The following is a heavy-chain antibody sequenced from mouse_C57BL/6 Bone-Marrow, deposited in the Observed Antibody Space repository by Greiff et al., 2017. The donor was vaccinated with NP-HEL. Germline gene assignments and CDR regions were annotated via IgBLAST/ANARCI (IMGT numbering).Heavy chain of an antibody. Sequence: EVQLQQSGPELVKPGASVKISCKASGYTFTDYYMNWVKQSHGKSLEWIGDINPNNGGTSYNQKFKGKATLTVDKSSSTAYMELRSLTSEDSAVYYCASLGGRGYFDYWGQGTTLTVSS. CDR1: GYTFTDYY. D-gene: IGHD3-3*01. J-gene: IGHJ2*01. CDR2: INPNNGGT. V-gene: IGHV1-26*01. CDR3: ASLGGRGYFDY.